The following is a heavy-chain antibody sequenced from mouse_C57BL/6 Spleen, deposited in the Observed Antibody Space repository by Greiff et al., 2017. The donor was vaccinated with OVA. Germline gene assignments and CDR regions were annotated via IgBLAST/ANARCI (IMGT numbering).Heavy chain of an antibody. J-gene: IGHJ2*01. V-gene: IGHV6-6*01. CDR2: IRNKANNHAT. CDR1: GFTFSDAW. Sequence: EVKLVESGGGLVQPGGSMKLSCAASGFTFSDAWMDWVRQSPEKGLEWVAEIRNKANNHATYYAESVKGRFTISRDDSKSSVYLQMNSLRAEDTGIYYCTRGGYYGSSFYFDYWGQGTTLTVSS. CDR3: TRGGYYGSSFYFDY. D-gene: IGHD1-1*01.